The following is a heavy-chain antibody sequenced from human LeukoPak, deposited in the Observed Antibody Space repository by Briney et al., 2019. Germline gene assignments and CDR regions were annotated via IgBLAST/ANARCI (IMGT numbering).Heavy chain of an antibody. D-gene: IGHD6-6*01. CDR2: ISSSGSNI. Sequence: GGSLRPSCAASGFTFSSYEMNWVRQAPGKGLEWVSYISSSGSNIYYADSVKGRFTISRDNAKNSLFLQMNSLRAEDTAVYYCARLYSSSSGRALDYWGQGTLVTVSS. V-gene: IGHV3-48*03. CDR3: ARLYSSSSGRALDY. J-gene: IGHJ4*02. CDR1: GFTFSSYE.